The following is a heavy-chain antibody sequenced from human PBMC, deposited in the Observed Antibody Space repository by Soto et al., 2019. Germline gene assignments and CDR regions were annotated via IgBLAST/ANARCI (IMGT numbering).Heavy chain of an antibody. Sequence: GGSLRLSCAASGFTFSSYSMNWVRQAPGKGLEWVSSISSSSSYIYYADSVKGRFTISRDNAKNSLYLQMNSLRAEDTAVYFCVRDRDLYRDMFHADLWSQGTLVTISS. D-gene: IGHD3-10*02. J-gene: IGHJ4*01. V-gene: IGHV3-21*01. CDR1: GFTFSSYS. CDR2: ISSSSSYI. CDR3: VRDRDLYRDMFHADL.